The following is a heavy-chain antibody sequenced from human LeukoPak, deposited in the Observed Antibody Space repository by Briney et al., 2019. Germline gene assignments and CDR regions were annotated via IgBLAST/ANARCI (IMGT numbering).Heavy chain of an antibody. V-gene: IGHV3-43*02. Sequence: GGSLRLSCAASGFTFDDYARHWFRQAPGKGLEWVSLISGDGGSTSYADSVKGRLTISRDNSRNSLYLQMDSLTTEDTALYYCAKGRQWLIHYWGQGTLVTVSS. CDR3: AKGRQWLIHY. D-gene: IGHD6-19*01. CDR2: ISGDGGST. J-gene: IGHJ4*02. CDR1: GFTFDDYA.